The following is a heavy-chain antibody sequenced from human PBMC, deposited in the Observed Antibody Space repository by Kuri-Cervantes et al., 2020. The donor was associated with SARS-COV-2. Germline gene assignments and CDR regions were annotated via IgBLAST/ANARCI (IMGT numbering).Heavy chain of an antibody. CDR3: AKVVRDWEGEDDAFDI. CDR1: GFTFSSYG. J-gene: IGHJ3*02. D-gene: IGHD3/OR15-3a*01. CDR2: ISYDGSNK. Sequence: GGSLRLSCAASGFTFSSYGMHWVRQAPGKGLEWVAVISYDGSNKYYADSVKGRFTISRDNSKNTLYLQMNSLRAEDTAIYYCAKVVRDWEGEDDAFDIWGQGTMVTVSS. V-gene: IGHV3-30*19.